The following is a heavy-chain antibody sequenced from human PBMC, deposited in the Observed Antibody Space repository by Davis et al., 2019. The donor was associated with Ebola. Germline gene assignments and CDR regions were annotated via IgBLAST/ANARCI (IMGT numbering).Heavy chain of an antibody. D-gene: IGHD6-13*01. Sequence: PSETLSLTCTVSGGSISSYYWSWIRQPPGKGLEWIGYIYYSGSTNYNPSLKSRVTISVDTSKNQFSLKLSSVTAADTAVYYCARDGIAAAGTTGSFDFWGQGTLVIVSS. J-gene: IGHJ4*02. V-gene: IGHV4-59*12. CDR1: GGSISSYY. CDR2: IYYSGST. CDR3: ARDGIAAAGTTGSFDF.